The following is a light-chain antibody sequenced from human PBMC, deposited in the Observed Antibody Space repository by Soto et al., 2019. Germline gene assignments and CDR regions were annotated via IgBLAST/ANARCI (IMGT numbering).Light chain of an antibody. V-gene: IGKV1-39*01. J-gene: IGKJ4*01. CDR2: SSS. Sequence: DIQMTQSPSSLSASVGDRVTITCRASQSISKYLNWYQQKPGKAPNFLIYSSSTLQSGVPSRFSGSGSGTDFTLTISSLQPEDFATYYCQQTYSAPLTFGGGTKVDIK. CDR1: QSISKY. CDR3: QQTYSAPLT.